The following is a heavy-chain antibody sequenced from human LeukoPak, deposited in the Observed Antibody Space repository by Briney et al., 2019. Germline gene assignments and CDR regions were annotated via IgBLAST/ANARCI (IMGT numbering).Heavy chain of an antibody. J-gene: IGHJ6*03. Sequence: GSLRLSCAASGFTFSSYAMHWVRQAPGKGLEWVAVISYDGSNKYYADSVKGRFTISRDNSKNTLYLQMNSLRAEDTAVYYCARDRATTVIYYYMDVWGKGTTVTVSS. CDR2: ISYDGSNK. D-gene: IGHD4-17*01. CDR3: ARDRATTVIYYYMDV. CDR1: GFTFSSYA. V-gene: IGHV3-30*01.